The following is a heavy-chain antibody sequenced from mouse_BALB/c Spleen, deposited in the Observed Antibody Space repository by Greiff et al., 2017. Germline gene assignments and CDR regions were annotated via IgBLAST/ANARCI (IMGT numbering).Heavy chain of an antibody. CDR1: GFTFSSYA. CDR3: ARHGNYEAMDY. CDR2: ISSGGSYT. D-gene: IGHD2-1*01. V-gene: IGHV5-9-3*01. Sequence: EVMLVESGGGLVKPGGSLKLSCAASGFTFSSYAMSWVRQTPEKRLEWVATISSGGSYTYYPDSVKGRFTISRDNAKNTPYLQMSSLRSEDTAMYYCARHGNYEAMDYWGQGTSVTVSS. J-gene: IGHJ4*01.